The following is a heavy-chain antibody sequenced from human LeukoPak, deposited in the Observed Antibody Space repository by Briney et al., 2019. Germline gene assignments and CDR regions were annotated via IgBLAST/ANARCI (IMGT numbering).Heavy chain of an antibody. CDR3: ARVSSGEYSYGEFDY. J-gene: IGHJ4*02. D-gene: IGHD5-18*01. CDR2: IWYDGSNK. V-gene: IGHV3-33*08. CDR1: EFTFSSYS. Sequence: GGSLRLSCAASEFTFSSYSMNWVRQAPGKGLEWVAVIWYDGSNKYYADSVKGRFTISRDNSKNTLYLQMNSLRAEDTAVYYCARVSSGEYSYGEFDYWGQGTLVTVSS.